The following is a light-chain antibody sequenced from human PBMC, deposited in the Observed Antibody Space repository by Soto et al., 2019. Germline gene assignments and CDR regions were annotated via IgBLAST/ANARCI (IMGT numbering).Light chain of an antibody. Sequence: IVLTQSPGTLSLSPGERATLSCRASQSVTTQLAWYQQKPGQAPRLIIHDASSRATGIPDRFSGSGSGTDFTLTISRLEPEDFAVYYCQQYGRSPWTFGQGTKVDIK. V-gene: IGKV3-20*01. CDR2: DAS. CDR3: QQYGRSPWT. CDR1: QSVTTQ. J-gene: IGKJ1*01.